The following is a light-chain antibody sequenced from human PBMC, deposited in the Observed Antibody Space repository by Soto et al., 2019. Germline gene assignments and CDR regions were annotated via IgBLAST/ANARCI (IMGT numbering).Light chain of an antibody. CDR2: DTS. V-gene: IGKV3-11*01. J-gene: IGKJ5*01. CDR1: QSVGSF. Sequence: EIVLKQSLGTLSLSQGERATLSCRASQSVGSFLAWYQQKPGQAPRLLIYDTSIRATGIPARFSGSGSGTDFTLTISSLEPEDFAVYYCQQRNSWPPTFTFGQGTRLAVK. CDR3: QQRNSWPPTFT.